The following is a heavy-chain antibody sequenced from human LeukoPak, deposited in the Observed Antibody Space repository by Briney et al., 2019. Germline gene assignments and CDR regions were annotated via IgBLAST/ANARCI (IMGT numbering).Heavy chain of an antibody. Sequence: GGSLTLSCVASGISLSSYWMAWVRQAPGKGLEWVANIKYDGTHKFYADSVKGRFTISRDNAKNSLFLEMNSLRADDTAVYFCASSHDSSGNDWGQGTLVTVSS. CDR3: ASSHDSSGND. J-gene: IGHJ4*02. D-gene: IGHD3-22*01. CDR2: IKYDGTHK. CDR1: GISLSSYW. V-gene: IGHV3-7*01.